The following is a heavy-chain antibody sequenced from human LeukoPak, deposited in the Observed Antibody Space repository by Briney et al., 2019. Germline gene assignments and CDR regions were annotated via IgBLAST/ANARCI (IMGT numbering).Heavy chain of an antibody. Sequence: GGSLRLSCAASGFTFSSYAISWVRQAPGKGLEWVSAIGGSGDSTYYADSVKGRFTISRDNSKNTLYLQMNSLRAEDTAVYYCAKCMATVTRGYYYYYAMDVWGQGTTVTVSS. CDR3: AKCMATVTRGYYYYYAMDV. V-gene: IGHV3-23*01. D-gene: IGHD4-17*01. J-gene: IGHJ6*02. CDR2: IGGSGDST. CDR1: GFTFSSYA.